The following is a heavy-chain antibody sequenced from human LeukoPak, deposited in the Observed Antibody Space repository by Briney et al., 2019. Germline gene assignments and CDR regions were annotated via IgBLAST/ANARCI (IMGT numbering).Heavy chain of an antibody. CDR1: GFTFSSYW. CDR3: ASLHDYGDYLGAFDI. J-gene: IGHJ3*02. V-gene: IGHV3-7*01. Sequence: GGSLRLSCAASGFTFSSYWMSWVRQAPGKGLEWVANIKQDGSEKYYVDSVKGRFTISRDNAKNSLYLQMNSLRAEDTAVYYCASLHDYGDYLGAFDIWGQGTMVTVSS. D-gene: IGHD4-17*01. CDR2: IKQDGSEK.